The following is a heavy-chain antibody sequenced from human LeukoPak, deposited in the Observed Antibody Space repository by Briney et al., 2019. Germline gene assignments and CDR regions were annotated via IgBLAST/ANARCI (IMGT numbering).Heavy chain of an antibody. D-gene: IGHD3-22*01. CDR3: ARALNYYDSTGYYPMGDAFDI. CDR1: GFTFGSYA. CDR2: ISSSSSYI. Sequence: GGSLRLSCAASGFTFGSYAMSWVRQAPGKGLEWVSSISSSSSYIYYADSVKGRFTISRDNAKNSLYLQMNSLRAEDTAVYYCARALNYYDSTGYYPMGDAFDIWGQGTMVTVSS. V-gene: IGHV3-21*01. J-gene: IGHJ3*02.